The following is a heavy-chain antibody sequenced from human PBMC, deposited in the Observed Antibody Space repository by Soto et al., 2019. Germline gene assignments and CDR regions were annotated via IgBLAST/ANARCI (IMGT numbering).Heavy chain of an antibody. J-gene: IGHJ6*02. CDR3: VRQGIGVLHGLVDV. V-gene: IGHV4-59*08. CDR2: FRSGGGT. CDR1: GDSISGYN. D-gene: IGHD3-10*01. Sequence: QVQLQESGPGLVKPSETLSLTCTVSGDSISGYNLAWIRQPPGKGLEWIGYFRSGGGTSYNPSLKSRVAISAATSTKQFSLRLSSVTAADTAVYYCVRQGIGVLHGLVDVWGQGTTVTVSS.